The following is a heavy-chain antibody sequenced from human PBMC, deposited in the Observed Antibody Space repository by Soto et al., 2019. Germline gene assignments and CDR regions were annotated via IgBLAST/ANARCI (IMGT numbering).Heavy chain of an antibody. CDR2: ISAYNGNT. V-gene: IGHV1-18*01. J-gene: IGHJ4*02. D-gene: IGHD5-18*01. CDR1: GYTFTSYG. Sequence: GASVKVSCKASGYTFTSYGISWVRQAPGQGLEWMGWISAYNGNTNYAQKLQGRVTMTTDTSTSTAYMELRSLRSGDTAVYYCANDPAPQAARVSRFDYWGQGTLVTVSS. CDR3: ANDPAPQAARVSRFDY.